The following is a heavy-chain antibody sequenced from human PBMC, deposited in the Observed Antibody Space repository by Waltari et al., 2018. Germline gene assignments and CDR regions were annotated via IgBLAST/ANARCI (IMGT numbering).Heavy chain of an antibody. CDR1: GYTFTDYY. CDR3: ATQGYVPPILFDI. J-gene: IGHJ3*02. V-gene: IGHV1-69-2*01. Sequence: EVQLVQSGAEVKKPGATVKISCKASGYTFTDYYLNWVHQAPGKGLEWMGRVDPEDGETIYAEKFQGRVTITADTSTDTAYMELSSLRSEDTAVYYCATQGYVPPILFDIWGQGTMVTVSS. CDR2: VDPEDGET. D-gene: IGHD3-16*01.